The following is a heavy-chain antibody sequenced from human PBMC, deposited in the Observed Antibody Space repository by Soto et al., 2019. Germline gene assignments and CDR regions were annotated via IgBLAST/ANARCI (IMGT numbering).Heavy chain of an antibody. CDR2: VYPCGNT. D-gene: IGHD2-15*01. CDR3: VGYTDRQNWFET. CDR1: GYSVTNGFY. V-gene: IGHV4-38-2*02. J-gene: IGHJ5*02. Sequence: PSSTXSLTCTFSGYSVTNGFYFFCIRQSAGQGLDCLGTVYPCGNTYYNPSVSGRVSMSIYPSKNQFSLSLTSVTAADTARYFCVGYTDRQNWFETSGQGTLV.